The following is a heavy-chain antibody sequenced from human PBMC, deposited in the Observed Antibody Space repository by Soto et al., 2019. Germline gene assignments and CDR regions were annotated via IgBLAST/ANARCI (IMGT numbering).Heavy chain of an antibody. V-gene: IGHV3-23*01. J-gene: IGHJ6*02. Sequence: GGSLRLSCAASGFTFSSYAMSWVRQAPGKGLEWVSAISGSGGSTYYADSVKGRFTISRDNSKNTLYLQMNSLRAEDTAVYYCAKAVPRDIVVVPAAMAGDYYYGMDVWGQGTTVTVSS. CDR3: AKAVPRDIVVVPAAMAGDYYYGMDV. D-gene: IGHD2-2*01. CDR1: GFTFSSYA. CDR2: ISGSGGST.